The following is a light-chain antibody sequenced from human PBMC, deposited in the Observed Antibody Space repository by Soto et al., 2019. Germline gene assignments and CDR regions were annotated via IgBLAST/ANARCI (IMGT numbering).Light chain of an antibody. Sequence: EFVLTQSPGTLSLSPGERATLSCRASQTVRNNYLAWYQQKPGQAPRLLIYDASSRATGIPDRFSGGGSGTDFTLTISRLEPEDFAVYYCQQFSSDTLTFGGGTKVEIK. CDR2: DAS. CDR3: QQFSSDTLT. CDR1: QTVRNNY. V-gene: IGKV3-20*01. J-gene: IGKJ4*01.